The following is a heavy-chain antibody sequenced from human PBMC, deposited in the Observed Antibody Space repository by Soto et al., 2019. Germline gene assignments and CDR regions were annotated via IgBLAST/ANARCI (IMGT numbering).Heavy chain of an antibody. CDR2: INGDGSST. V-gene: IGHV3-74*01. CDR1: QLCRDSYW. CDR3: ARGHRSFDT. Sequence: GKPLRLASAARQLCRDSYWMHWVRQAPGKGLVWVSRINGDGSSTSYADSVKGRFTISRDNAKNTLYLQMNSLRAEDTAVYYCARGHRSFDTWGQGT. J-gene: IGHJ5*02.